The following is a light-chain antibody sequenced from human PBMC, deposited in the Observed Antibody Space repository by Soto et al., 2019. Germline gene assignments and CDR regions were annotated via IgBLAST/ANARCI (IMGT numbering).Light chain of an antibody. V-gene: IGKV3-20*01. Sequence: EIVLTQSPGTLSLSPGERATLSCRASQSVSSSYLAWYQQKPGQTPRLIIYGAASRGTGVADRFSGSVSENSFNLTISRLEPEDLSVYYCQQYGSSRTFGQGTKVEI. J-gene: IGKJ1*01. CDR3: QQYGSSRT. CDR2: GAA. CDR1: QSVSSSY.